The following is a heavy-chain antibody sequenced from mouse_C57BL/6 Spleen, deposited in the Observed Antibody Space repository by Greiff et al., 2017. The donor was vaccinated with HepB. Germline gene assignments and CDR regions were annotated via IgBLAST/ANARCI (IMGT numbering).Heavy chain of an antibody. CDR2: IRSKSNNYAT. CDR1: GFSFNTYA. V-gene: IGHV10-1*01. CDR3: VRQLGYGSSYYAMDY. J-gene: IGHJ4*01. D-gene: IGHD1-1*01. Sequence: EVKLMESGGGLVQPKGSLKLSCAASGFSFNTYAMNWVRQAPGKGLEWVARIRSKSNNYATYYADSVKDRFTISRDDSESMLYLQMNNLKTEDTAMYYCVRQLGYGSSYYAMDYWGQGTSVTVSS.